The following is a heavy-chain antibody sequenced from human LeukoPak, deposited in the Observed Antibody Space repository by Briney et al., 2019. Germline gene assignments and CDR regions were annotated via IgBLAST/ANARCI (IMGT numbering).Heavy chain of an antibody. CDR2: ISNDGGGT. CDR1: GFIFNNYG. Sequence: GGSLRLSCAASGFIFNNYGLVRVRQAPGKGLEWVSAISNDGGGTTYADFVKGRFTISRDNSKNTLFLQMNSLRAEDTALYYCAKGSSGYFLDLWGQGTLVTVSS. J-gene: IGHJ5*02. D-gene: IGHD3-22*01. CDR3: AKGSSGYFLDL. V-gene: IGHV3-23*01.